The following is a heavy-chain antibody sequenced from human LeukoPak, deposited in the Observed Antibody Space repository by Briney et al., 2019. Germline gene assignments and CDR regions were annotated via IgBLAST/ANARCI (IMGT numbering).Heavy chain of an antibody. Sequence: GGSLRLSCVASGITFSNCAVSWVRQAPEKGLDWVSVSGSAHKIRYADSVKGRFTISRDNSENIVYLQMNDLRAEDTAVYYCAGRVTGYSSGYVYWGQGTLVTVSS. J-gene: IGHJ4*02. V-gene: IGHV3-23*01. CDR1: GITFSNCA. CDR2: SGSAHKI. CDR3: AGRVTGYSSGYVY. D-gene: IGHD5-18*01.